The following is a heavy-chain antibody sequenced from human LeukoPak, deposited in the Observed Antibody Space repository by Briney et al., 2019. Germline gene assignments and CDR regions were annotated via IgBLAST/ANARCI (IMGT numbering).Heavy chain of an antibody. CDR1: GGSISSGSYY. Sequence: SETLSLTCTVSGGSISSGSYYWSWIRQPAGKGLEWIGRIYTSGSTNYNPSLKSRVTISVDTSKNQFSLKLSSVTAADTAVYYCARGSHDSSGYPFDYWGQGTLVTVSS. CDR3: ARGSHDSSGYPFDY. V-gene: IGHV4-61*02. D-gene: IGHD3-22*01. CDR2: IYTSGST. J-gene: IGHJ4*02.